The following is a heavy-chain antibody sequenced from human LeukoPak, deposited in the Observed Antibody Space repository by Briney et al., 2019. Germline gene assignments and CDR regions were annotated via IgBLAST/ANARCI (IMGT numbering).Heavy chain of an antibody. J-gene: IGHJ4*02. D-gene: IGHD3-10*01. CDR2: FNWFGGST. CDR3: ARSYGNYYFDY. V-gene: IGHV3-20*04. CDR1: GFTFDDYG. Sequence: AGGSLRLSCAASGFTFDDYGMSWVRQAPGKGLEWVSGFNWFGGSTGYADSVKDRFTISRDNAKNSLYLQMNSLRAEDTALYYCARSYGNYYFDYWGQGTLVTVSS.